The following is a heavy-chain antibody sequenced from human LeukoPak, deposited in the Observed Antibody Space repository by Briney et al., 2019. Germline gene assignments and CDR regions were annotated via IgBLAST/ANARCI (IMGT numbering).Heavy chain of an antibody. CDR2: FDPEDGET. CDR3: ATAKYYDSSGRDAFDI. CDR1: GGTFSSYA. Sequence: GASVKVSCKASGGTFSSYAISWVRQAPGKGLEWMGGFDPEDGETIYAQKFQGRVTMTEDTSTDTAYMELSSLRSEDTAVYYCATAKYYDSSGRDAFDIWGQRTMVTVSS. J-gene: IGHJ3*02. V-gene: IGHV1-24*01. D-gene: IGHD3-22*01.